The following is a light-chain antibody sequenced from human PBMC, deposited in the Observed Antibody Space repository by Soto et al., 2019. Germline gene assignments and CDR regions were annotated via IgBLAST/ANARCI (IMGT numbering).Light chain of an antibody. V-gene: IGLV2-23*02. J-gene: IGLJ3*02. CDR1: SSDVGSYDR. CDR3: SSTLGGTTWV. Sequence: QSALTQPASVSGSPGQWITISCIGTSSDVGSYDRVSWYQQYPGKPPTLMIYEVNKRPSGISNRSSGSKSGNTASLPTSGLQAEDEANYYGSSTLGGTTWVFGGGTQLTVL. CDR2: EVN.